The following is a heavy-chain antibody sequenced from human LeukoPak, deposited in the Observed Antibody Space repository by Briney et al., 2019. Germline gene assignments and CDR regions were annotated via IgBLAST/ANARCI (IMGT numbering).Heavy chain of an antibody. CDR1: GGSFSGYY. CDR3: ARGDIVAPLGF. J-gene: IGHJ4*02. CDR2: INHSGST. V-gene: IGHV4-34*01. Sequence: SETLSLTCAVYGGSFSGYYWSWIRQPPGKGLEWIGEINHSGSTNYNPSLKSRVTISVDTSKNQFSLKLSSVTAADTAVYYCARGDIVAPLGFWGQGTLVTVSS. D-gene: IGHD5-12*01.